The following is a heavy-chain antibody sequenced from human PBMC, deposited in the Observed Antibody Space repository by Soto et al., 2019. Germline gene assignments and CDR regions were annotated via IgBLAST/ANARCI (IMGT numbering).Heavy chain of an antibody. CDR1: GYTFTSYA. J-gene: IGHJ6*03. V-gene: IGHV1-3*01. CDR3: ARGGAYCTNGVCYVYYYYYMDV. Sequence: GASVKVSCKASGYTFTSYAMHWVRQAPGQRLEWMGWINAGNGNTKYSQKFQGRVTITRDTSASTAYMELSSLRSEDTAVYYCARGGAYCTNGVCYVYYYYYMDVWGKGTTVTVSS. CDR2: INAGNGNT. D-gene: IGHD2-8*01.